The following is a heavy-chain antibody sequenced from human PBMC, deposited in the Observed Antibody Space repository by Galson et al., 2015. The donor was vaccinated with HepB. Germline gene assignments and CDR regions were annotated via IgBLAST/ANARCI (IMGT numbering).Heavy chain of an antibody. CDR1: GGSISSGGYY. J-gene: IGHJ4*02. CDR3: ARGGYGGVSWGFDY. V-gene: IGHV4-31*03. Sequence: TLSLTCTVSGGSISSGGYYWSWTRQHPGKGLEWIGYIYYSGSTYYNPSLKSRVTISVDTSKNQFSLKLSSVTAADTAVYYCARGGYGGVSWGFDYWGQGTLVTVSS. D-gene: IGHD5-12*01. CDR2: IYYSGST.